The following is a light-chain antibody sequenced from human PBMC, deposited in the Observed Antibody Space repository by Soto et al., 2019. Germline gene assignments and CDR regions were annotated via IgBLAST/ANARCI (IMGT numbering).Light chain of an antibody. CDR2: DVS. CDR1: NSDVGDYTY. V-gene: IGLV2-14*03. CDR3: ASYTTTTSWA. J-gene: IGLJ2*01. Sequence: QSALTQPASVSGSPGQSITISCTGINSDVGDYTYVSWYQHHPGKGPKLMIYDVSNRPSGVSYRFSGSKSGNTASLAISGLQAEDEAVYYCASYTTTTSWAFGGGTQLTVL.